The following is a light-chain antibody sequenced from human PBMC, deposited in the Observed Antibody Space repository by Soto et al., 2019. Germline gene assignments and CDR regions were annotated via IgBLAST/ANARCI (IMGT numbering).Light chain of an antibody. CDR2: GAS. Sequence: EIVMTQSPATLSVSPGERPTLSCRASQRVRRNLAWYQQKPGQAPRLLIYGASIRATGIPARFSGSGSGTEFTLTISSLQSEDFAVYYCQQYNNWPITFGQGTRLEIK. J-gene: IGKJ5*01. V-gene: IGKV3D-15*01. CDR3: QQYNNWPIT. CDR1: QRVRRN.